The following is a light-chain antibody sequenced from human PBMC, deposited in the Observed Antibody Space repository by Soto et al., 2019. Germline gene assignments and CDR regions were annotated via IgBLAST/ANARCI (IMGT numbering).Light chain of an antibody. CDR2: DAS. J-gene: IGKJ1*01. CDR1: QSVSSSS. CDR3: QQYGGSPRT. Sequence: EIVLTQSPVNLSLYPGERATLSCRASQSVSSSSLAWYQQKRGQAPRLLIHDASSRATGIPDRFSGSGSGTDFTLTISRLEPEDFAVYYCQQYGGSPRTFGQGTKVDIK. V-gene: IGKV3-20*01.